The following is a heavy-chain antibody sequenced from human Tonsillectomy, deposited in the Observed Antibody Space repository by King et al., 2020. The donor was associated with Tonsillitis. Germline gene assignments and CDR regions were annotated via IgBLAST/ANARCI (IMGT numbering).Heavy chain of an antibody. V-gene: IGHV4-34*01. D-gene: IGHD6-19*01. J-gene: IGHJ6*03. CDR2: INDSGST. CDR1: GGSFSAYY. CDR3: ARGDWGTVAGTYYYYMDV. Sequence: VQLQQWGAGLLKPSETLSLTCAVYGGSFSAYYWSWIRQPPGKGLEWIGEINDSGSTNYNPSLKSRVTISVDTSKNQFSLKVSSVTAADTAVYYCARGDWGTVAGTYYYYMDVWGKGTTVTVSS.